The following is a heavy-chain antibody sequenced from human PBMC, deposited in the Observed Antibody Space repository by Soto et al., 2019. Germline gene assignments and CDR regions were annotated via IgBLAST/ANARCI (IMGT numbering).Heavy chain of an antibody. J-gene: IGHJ5*02. CDR3: ATFDPGPMGFDP. D-gene: IGHD3-9*01. CDR2: IVVGSGNT. CDR1: GFTFSSSA. Sequence: SVKVSCKASGFTFSSSAVQWVRQARGQRLEWIGKIVVGSGNTNYAQKFQERVTITRDMSTSTAYMELSSLRSEDTAFYYCATFDPGPMGFDPWGQGTLVTVSS. V-gene: IGHV1-58*01.